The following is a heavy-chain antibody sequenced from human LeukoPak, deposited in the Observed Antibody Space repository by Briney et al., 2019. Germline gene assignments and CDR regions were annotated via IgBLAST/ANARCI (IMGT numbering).Heavy chain of an antibody. CDR2: ISGSGDNT. V-gene: IGHV3-23*01. CDR1: GFTSSSYA. Sequence: GGSLRLSCAASGFTSSSYAMSWVRQAPGKGLEWVSAISGSGDNTYYADSVKGRFTISRDNSKNTPYLQMNSLRAEDTAVYYCAKRYYYDSSGFYLLGLVGEVDYWGQGTLVTVSS. J-gene: IGHJ4*02. CDR3: AKRYYYDSSGFYLLGLVGEVDY. D-gene: IGHD3-22*01.